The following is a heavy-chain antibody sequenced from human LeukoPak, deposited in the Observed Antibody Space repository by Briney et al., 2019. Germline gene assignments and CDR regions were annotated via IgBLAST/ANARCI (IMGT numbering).Heavy chain of an antibody. D-gene: IGHD6-19*01. J-gene: IGHJ4*02. V-gene: IGHV4-39*01. CDR1: GGSISSSSYY. Sequence: SETLSLTCTVSGGSISSSSYYWGWIRQPPGKGLEWIGSIYYSGSTYYNPSLKSRVTISVDTSKSQFSLKLSSVTAADTAVYYCARRKYSSGWYNDYWGQGTLVTVSS. CDR3: ARRKYSSGWYNDY. CDR2: IYYSGST.